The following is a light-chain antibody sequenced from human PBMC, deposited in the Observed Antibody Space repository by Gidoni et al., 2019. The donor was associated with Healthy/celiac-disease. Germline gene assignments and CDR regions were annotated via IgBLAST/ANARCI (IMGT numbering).Light chain of an antibody. V-gene: IGKV1-33*01. CDR1: QYISNY. Sequence: DIQMTKSPSSLSASVGDRVTITCQASQYISNYLNWYQQKPGKAPKLLIYDASNLETGVPSRFSGSGSGTDFTFTISSLQPEDIATYYCQQYDNLPLTFGGGTKVEIK. J-gene: IGKJ4*01. CDR3: QQYDNLPLT. CDR2: DAS.